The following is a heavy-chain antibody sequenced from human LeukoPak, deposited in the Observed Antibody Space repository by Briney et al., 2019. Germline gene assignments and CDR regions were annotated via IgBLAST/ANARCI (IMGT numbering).Heavy chain of an antibody. D-gene: IGHD4-11*01. CDR3: AKDSYSKGDY. V-gene: IGHV3-7*01. J-gene: IGHJ4*02. CDR1: GFTFSSSW. Sequence: GGSLRLSCVASGFTFSSSWMAWVRQAPGRGLQWVANINHDGSVKNYVGSVKGRFAISRDNAQNSFYLQMNSLETDDTAVYYCAKDSYSKGDYWGQGTLVTVSS. CDR2: INHDGSVK.